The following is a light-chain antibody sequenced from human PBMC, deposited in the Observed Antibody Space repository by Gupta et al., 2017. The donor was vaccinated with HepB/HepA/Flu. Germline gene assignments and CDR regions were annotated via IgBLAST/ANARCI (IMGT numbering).Light chain of an antibody. Sequence: QSALTQPASVSGSPGQSITISCTGPSSDVGGYNYVSWYQQHPGTAHKLMIYDVSNRHSGVSNRFSGSKSGNTASLTSSGLQAEDEADYYCSSYTSSSTPLNVFGTGTKVTVL. CDR2: DVS. CDR1: SSDVGGYNY. J-gene: IGLJ1*01. CDR3: SSYTSSSTPLNV. V-gene: IGLV2-14*01.